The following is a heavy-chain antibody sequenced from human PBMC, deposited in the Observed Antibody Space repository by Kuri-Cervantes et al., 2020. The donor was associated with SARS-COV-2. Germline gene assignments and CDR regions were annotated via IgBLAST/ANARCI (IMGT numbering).Heavy chain of an antibody. CDR1: GFTFGDYA. CDR2: IRSKAYGGTT. D-gene: IGHD3-3*01. V-gene: IGHV3-49*04. CDR3: TRAPEGDFWSGYYYFDY. Sequence: GESLKISCTASGFTFGDYAMSWVRQAPGKGLEWVGFIRSKAYGGTTEYAASVKGRFTISRDDSKSIAYLQMNSLKTEDTAVYHCTRAPEGDFWSGYYYFDYWGQGTLVTVSS. J-gene: IGHJ4*02.